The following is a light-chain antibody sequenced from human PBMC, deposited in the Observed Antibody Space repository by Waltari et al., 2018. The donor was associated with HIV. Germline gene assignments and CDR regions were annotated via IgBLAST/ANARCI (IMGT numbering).Light chain of an antibody. CDR2: AAS. V-gene: IGKV1-9*01. CDR1: QGINYY. J-gene: IGKJ4*01. CDR3: QQLNSYPQIT. Sequence: DIQLTQSPSFLSASVGDRVTITCRTSQGINYYLAWYQQKPGKAPKLLIYAASTLQSGVPSRFSGSGSGTEFTLTISSLQPEDFATYYCQQLNSYPQITFGGGTKVEIK.